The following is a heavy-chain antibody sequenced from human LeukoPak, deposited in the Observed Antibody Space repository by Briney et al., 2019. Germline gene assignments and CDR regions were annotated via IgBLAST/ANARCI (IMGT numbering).Heavy chain of an antibody. CDR3: AGGGVGYYDSSGYYPPDY. Sequence: GASVKVSCKASGGTFSSYAISWVRQAPGQGLEWMGGIIPIFGTANYAQKFQGRVTITADESTSTAYMELSSLRSEDTAVYYCAGGGVGYYDSSGYYPPDYWGQGTLVTVSS. V-gene: IGHV1-69*01. CDR2: IIPIFGTA. J-gene: IGHJ4*02. D-gene: IGHD3-22*01. CDR1: GGTFSSYA.